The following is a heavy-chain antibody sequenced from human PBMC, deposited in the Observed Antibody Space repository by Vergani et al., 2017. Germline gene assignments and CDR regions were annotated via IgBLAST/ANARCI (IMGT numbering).Heavy chain of an antibody. V-gene: IGHV3-7*03. CDR1: GFTFSSYW. CDR3: ARLRKQQLVRIEPENWFDP. Sequence: EVQLVESGGGLVQPGGSLRLSCVGSGFTFSSYWMSWVRQAPGKGLEWVATIKRDGSEVYYGDSAKGRFTISRDNAKKSLYLQMHSLRVEDTAMYYCARLRKQQLVRIEPENWFDPWGQGTLVTVSS. CDR2: IKRDGSEV. J-gene: IGHJ5*02. D-gene: IGHD6-13*01.